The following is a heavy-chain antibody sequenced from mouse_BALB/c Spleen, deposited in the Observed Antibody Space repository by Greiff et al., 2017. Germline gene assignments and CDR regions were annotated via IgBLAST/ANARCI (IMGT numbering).Heavy chain of an antibody. J-gene: IGHJ3*01. Sequence: VKLQESGPGLVAPSQSLSITCTVSGFSLTGYGVNWVRQPPGKGLEWLGMIWGDGSTDYNSALKSRLSISKDNSKSQVFLKMNSLQTDDTARYYCASNYDYDGAWFAYWGQGTLVTVSA. V-gene: IGHV2-6-7*01. CDR3: ASNYDYDGAWFAY. CDR2: IWGDGST. D-gene: IGHD2-4*01. CDR1: GFSLTGYG.